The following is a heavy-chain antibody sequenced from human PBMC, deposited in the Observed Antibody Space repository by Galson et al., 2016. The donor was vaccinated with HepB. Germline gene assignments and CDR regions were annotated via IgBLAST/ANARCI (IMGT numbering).Heavy chain of an antibody. CDR3: ARQSQMARTVFDY. CDR2: IKQDGSAI. J-gene: IGHJ4*02. Sequence: SLRLSCAASGFTVSNNYMRWVRQAPGKGLGWVANIKQDGSAIYYVDFVKGRFTISRDNAKTSLFLQMNSLRAEDTAVYCCARQSQMARTVFDYWGQGTLVTVSS. V-gene: IGHV3-7*01. CDR1: GFTVSNNY. D-gene: IGHD5-24*01.